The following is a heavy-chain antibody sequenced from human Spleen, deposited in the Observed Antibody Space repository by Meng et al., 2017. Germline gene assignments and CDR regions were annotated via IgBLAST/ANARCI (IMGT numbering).Heavy chain of an antibody. CDR3: ARGIQIWQY. V-gene: IGHV3-11*01. Sequence: QVQLVEAGGSLVKPGGSLRHSCSSSGFTFSDYYMSWIRQAPGRGLEWISYISSSGNTMYYADSAKGRFSISRDNAKNSLYLQMNSLRAEDTAVYYCARGIQIWQYWGQGTLVTVSS. CDR1: GFTFSDYY. D-gene: IGHD5-18*01. J-gene: IGHJ4*02. CDR2: ISSSGNTM.